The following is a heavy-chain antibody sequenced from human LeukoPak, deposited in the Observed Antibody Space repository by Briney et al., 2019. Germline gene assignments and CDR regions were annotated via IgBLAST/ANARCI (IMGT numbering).Heavy chain of an antibody. V-gene: IGHV3-23*01. CDR2: ISGSGGST. J-gene: IGHJ4*02. D-gene: IGHD3-22*01. Sequence: PGGSLRLSCAASGFTFSSYAMSWVRQAPGKGLEWVSAISGSGGSTYYADSVKGRFIISRDNSKNTLYLQMNSLRAEDTAVYYCAKAGIVVVMPDDYWGQGTLVTVSS. CDR1: GFTFSSYA. CDR3: AKAGIVVVMPDDY.